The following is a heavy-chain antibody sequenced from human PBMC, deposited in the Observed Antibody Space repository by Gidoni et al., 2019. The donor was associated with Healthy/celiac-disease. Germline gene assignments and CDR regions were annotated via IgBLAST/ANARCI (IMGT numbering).Heavy chain of an antibody. CDR3: ARIGASIAAAGLGYFDY. Sequence: HVTLKASGSVLVKPTETLTLTCTASGFSLSIARMGVSWLRQPPGKALEWLAHSFSNDEKSYSTSLKSRRTISKDTSKSQVVLTMTNMDPVDTATYYCARIGASIAAAGLGYFDYWGQGTLVTVSS. J-gene: IGHJ4*02. D-gene: IGHD6-13*01. CDR2: SFSNDEK. CDR1: GFSLSIARMG. V-gene: IGHV2-26*01.